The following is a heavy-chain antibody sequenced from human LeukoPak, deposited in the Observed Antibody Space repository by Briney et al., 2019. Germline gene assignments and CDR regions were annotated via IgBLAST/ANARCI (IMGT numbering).Heavy chain of an antibody. Sequence: SETLSLTCAVYGGSFSGYYWSWIRQPPGKGLEWIGEINHSGSTNYNPSLKSRVTISVDTSKNQFSLKLSSVTAADTAVYYCARGPYSSSWYRVWYFDLWGRGTLVTVSS. CDR3: ARGPYSSSWYRVWYFDL. CDR1: GGSFSGYY. V-gene: IGHV4-34*01. CDR2: INHSGST. J-gene: IGHJ2*01. D-gene: IGHD6-13*01.